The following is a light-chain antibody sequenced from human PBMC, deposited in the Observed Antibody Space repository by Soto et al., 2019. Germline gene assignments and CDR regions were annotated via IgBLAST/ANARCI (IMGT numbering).Light chain of an antibody. Sequence: DIQMTQSPFTLSASVGDRVTIACRASQSIGDRLAWHQQKPGKAPKVLISDVSRLKSGVPSRFSGSGSGTEFILSISSLQPDDFATYYCQQYYDYPWTFGQGTKVDIK. CDR1: QSIGDR. CDR3: QQYYDYPWT. J-gene: IGKJ1*01. V-gene: IGKV1-5*01. CDR2: DVS.